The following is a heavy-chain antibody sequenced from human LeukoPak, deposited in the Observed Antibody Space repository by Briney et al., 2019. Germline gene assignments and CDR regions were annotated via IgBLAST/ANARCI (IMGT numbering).Heavy chain of an antibody. CDR2: IYYSGST. J-gene: IGHJ4*02. Sequence: SETLSLTCTVSGGSISSYYWSWIRQPPGKGLEWIGYIYYSGSTNYNPSLKSRVTISVDTSKNQFSLKLRSVTAADTAVYYCASTRYYHDSSGYYPVPFFDYWGQGTLVTVSS. D-gene: IGHD3-22*01. V-gene: IGHV4-59*01. CDR1: GGSISSYY. CDR3: ASTRYYHDSSGYYPVPFFDY.